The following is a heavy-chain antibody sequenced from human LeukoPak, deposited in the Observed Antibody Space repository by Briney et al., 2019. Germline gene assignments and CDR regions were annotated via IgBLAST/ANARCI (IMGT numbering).Heavy chain of an antibody. CDR3: ARETYQLPEYYFDY. CDR1: GFTFSSYA. V-gene: IGHV3-30-3*01. D-gene: IGHD2-2*01. CDR2: ISYDGSNK. J-gene: IGHJ4*02. Sequence: GGSLRLSCAASGFTFSSYAMHWVRQAPGKGLEWVAVISYDGSNKYYADSVKGRFTISRDNSKNTLYLQMNSLRAEDTAVYYCARETYQLPEYYFDYWGQGTLVTVSS.